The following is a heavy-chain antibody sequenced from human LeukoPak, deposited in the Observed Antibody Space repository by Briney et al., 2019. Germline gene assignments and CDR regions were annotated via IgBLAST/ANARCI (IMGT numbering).Heavy chain of an antibody. CDR2: IYYSGST. Sequence: SETLSLTCTVSGGSISSDYWSWIRQPAGKGLEWIGYIYYSGSTNYNPSLKSRVTISVDTSKNQFSLKLSSVTAADTAVYYCARVYGSGYDHAFDIWGQGTMVTVSS. CDR3: ARVYGSGYDHAFDI. D-gene: IGHD5-12*01. V-gene: IGHV4-59*01. CDR1: GGSISSDY. J-gene: IGHJ3*02.